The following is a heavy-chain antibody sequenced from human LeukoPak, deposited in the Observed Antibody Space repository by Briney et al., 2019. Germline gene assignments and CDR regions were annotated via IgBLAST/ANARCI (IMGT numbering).Heavy chain of an antibody. V-gene: IGHV1-2*02. Sequence: ASVKVSCTASGYTFTGYYMHWVRQAPGQGLEWMGWINPNSGGTNYAQKFQGRVTMTRDTSISTAYMELSRLRSDDTAVYYCAREDCSGGSCYKDYWGQGTLVTVSS. CDR1: GYTFTGYY. CDR2: INPNSGGT. CDR3: AREDCSGGSCYKDY. D-gene: IGHD2-15*01. J-gene: IGHJ4*02.